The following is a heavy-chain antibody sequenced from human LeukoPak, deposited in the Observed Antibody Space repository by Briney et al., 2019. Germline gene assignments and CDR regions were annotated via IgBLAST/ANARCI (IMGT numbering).Heavy chain of an antibody. D-gene: IGHD2-2*01. CDR1: GFTFSSYS. J-gene: IGHJ4*02. CDR3: ATSPGGAIVVVPAAMNDY. CDR2: ISSSSSYI. V-gene: IGHV3-21*01. Sequence: PGGSLRLPCAASGFTFSSYSMNWVRQAPGKGLEWVSSISSSSSYIYYADSVKGRFTISRDNAKNSLYLQMNSLRAEDTAVYYCATSPGGAIVVVPAAMNDYWGQGTLVTVSS.